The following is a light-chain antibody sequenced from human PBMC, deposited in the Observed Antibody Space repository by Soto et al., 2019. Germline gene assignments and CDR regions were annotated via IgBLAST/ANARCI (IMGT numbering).Light chain of an antibody. CDR1: QSITTW. V-gene: IGKV1-5*01. CDR3: HQLNSYPWT. Sequence: DIQMTQSPSTLSASVGDRVVITCRASQSITTWLAWYQQKPAKAPKLLIYDASSLESGVPSRFSGSGSGTEFTLTISSLQPEDFATYYCHQLNSYPWTFGQGTKVDI. CDR2: DAS. J-gene: IGKJ1*01.